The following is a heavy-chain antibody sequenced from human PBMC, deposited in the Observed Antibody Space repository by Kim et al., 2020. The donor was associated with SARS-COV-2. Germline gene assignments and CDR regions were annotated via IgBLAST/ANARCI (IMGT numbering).Heavy chain of an antibody. J-gene: IGHJ4*02. Sequence: VKGRFTISRDKSKNPLSLQMNNLRAEDTAVDYCARVCKLELPKTFDYWGQGTLVTVSS. V-gene: IGHV3-30*01. CDR3: ARVCKLELPKTFDY. D-gene: IGHD1-7*01.